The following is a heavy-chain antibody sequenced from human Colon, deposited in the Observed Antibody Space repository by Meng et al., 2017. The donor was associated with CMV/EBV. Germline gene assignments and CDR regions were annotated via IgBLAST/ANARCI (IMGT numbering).Heavy chain of an antibody. CDR1: GGPISSYY. V-gene: IGHV4-59*01. CDR3: ARENYYGMDV. Sequence: SETLSLTCTVSGGPISSYYWSWIRQPPGKGLEWIGYIYYRGSTNYNPSLKSRVTISVDTSKNQFSLKLSSVTAADTAVYYCARENYYGMDVWGQGTTVTVSS. J-gene: IGHJ6*02. CDR2: IYYRGST.